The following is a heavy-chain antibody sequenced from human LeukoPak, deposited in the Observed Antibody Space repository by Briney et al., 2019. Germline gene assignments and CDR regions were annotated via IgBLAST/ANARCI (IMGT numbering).Heavy chain of an antibody. J-gene: IGHJ2*01. CDR3: ARIPPNSSGWSWYFDL. D-gene: IGHD6-19*01. CDR1: DGSTSSSDYY. V-gene: IGHV4-39*01. Sequence: SETLSLTCTVSDGSTSSSDYYWGWIRQPPGKGLEWIGTIYYSGSTYYNPSLKRRVTISLDTSKKQFSLRLSSVTAADTAVYYCARIPPNSSGWSWYFDLWGRGTLVTVSS. CDR2: IYYSGST.